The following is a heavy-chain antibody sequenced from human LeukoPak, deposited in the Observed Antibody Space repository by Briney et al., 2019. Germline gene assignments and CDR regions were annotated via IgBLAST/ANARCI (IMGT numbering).Heavy chain of an antibody. V-gene: IGHV4-59*01. CDR3: ARDGSTGWFDP. CDR2: IYFSGST. CDR1: GGSISSYY. Sequence: SETLSLTCTVSGGSISSYYWSWIRQPPGKGLEWIGYIYFSGSTNYNPSLKSRVTISVDTSKNQFSLKLSSVTAADTAVYYCARDGSTGWFDPWGQGTLVTVSS. J-gene: IGHJ5*02.